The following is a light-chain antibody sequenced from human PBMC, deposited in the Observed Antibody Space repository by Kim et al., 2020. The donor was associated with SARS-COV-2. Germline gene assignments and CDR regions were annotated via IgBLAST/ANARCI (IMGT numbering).Light chain of an antibody. CDR3: QQYVSDYPPVT. V-gene: IGKV1-5*01. CDR2: YAS. CDR1: QSIGRW. J-gene: IGKJ4*01. Sequence: DIQMTQSPSTVSASIGDTVTMTCRASQSIGRWLAWYQLKPGKAPKLLIYYASSLESGVPSRFSGSGSGTEFTLTISSLQPDDFSSYYCQQYVSDYPPVTFGGGTKVDIK.